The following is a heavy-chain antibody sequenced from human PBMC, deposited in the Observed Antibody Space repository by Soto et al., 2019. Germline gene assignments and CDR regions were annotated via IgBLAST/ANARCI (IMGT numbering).Heavy chain of an antibody. CDR3: ARRRTYSSGWYGCWVDY. Sequence: QVQLVQNGAEVKKPGASVKVSCKASGYTFPSYGISWVRQAPGPGLEWMGWISAYNGNTNNAQKLQGRVTMTTDTSTSTANMELRSLRSDDTAVYYCARRRTYSSGWYGCWVDYWGQGTLVTVSS. CDR1: GYTFPSYG. V-gene: IGHV1-18*01. D-gene: IGHD6-19*01. J-gene: IGHJ4*02. CDR2: ISAYNGNT.